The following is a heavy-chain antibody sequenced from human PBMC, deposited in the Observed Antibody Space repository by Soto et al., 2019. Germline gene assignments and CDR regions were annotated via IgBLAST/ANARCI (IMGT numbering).Heavy chain of an antibody. V-gene: IGHV1-69*13. Sequence: SVKVSCKASGGTFSSYSISWVRQAPGQGPEWMGGIIPIFGTANYAQKFQGRVTITADESTSTAYMELSSLRSEDTAVYYCARSIIRGYYFDYWGQGTLVTVSS. CDR3: ARSIIRGYYFDY. J-gene: IGHJ4*02. D-gene: IGHD3-10*01. CDR2: IIPIFGTA. CDR1: GGTFSSYS.